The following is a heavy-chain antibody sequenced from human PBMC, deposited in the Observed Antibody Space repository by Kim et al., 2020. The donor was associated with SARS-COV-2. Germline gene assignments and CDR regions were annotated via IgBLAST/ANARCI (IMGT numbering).Heavy chain of an antibody. Sequence: DSVKGRFTISRDNSTNTLYLQMNSLRAEDTAVYYCAKASLRYFDWLLGYWGQGTLVTVSS. D-gene: IGHD3-9*01. CDR3: AKASLRYFDWLLGY. J-gene: IGHJ4*02. V-gene: IGHV3-23*01.